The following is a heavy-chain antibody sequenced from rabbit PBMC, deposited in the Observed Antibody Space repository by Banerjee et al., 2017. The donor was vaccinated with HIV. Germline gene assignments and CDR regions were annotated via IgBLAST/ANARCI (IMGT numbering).Heavy chain of an antibody. CDR2: IYAGDGSP. J-gene: IGHJ4*01. D-gene: IGHD1-1*01. Sequence: QEQLEESGGGLVKPEGSLTLTCKASGFSFSSSYWICWVRQAPGKGLEWIACIYAGDGSPYYASWAKGRFTISKTSSIMVTLQMTSLTAADTATYFCARHRAGGYGHDLWGPGTLVTVS. V-gene: IGHV1S45*01. CDR3: ARHRAGGYGHDL. CDR1: GFSFSSSYW.